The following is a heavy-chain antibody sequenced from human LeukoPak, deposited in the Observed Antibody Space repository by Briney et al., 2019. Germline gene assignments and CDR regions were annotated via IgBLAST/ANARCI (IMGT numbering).Heavy chain of an antibody. Sequence: SETLSLTCAVYGGSFSGYYWSWIRQPPGKGLEWIGEINHSGSTNYNPSLKSRVTISVDTSKNQFSLKLSSVTAADTAVYYCARGSLSSSAGWYYYMDVWGKGTTVTVSS. V-gene: IGHV4-34*01. CDR3: ARGSLSSSAGWYYYMDV. J-gene: IGHJ6*03. D-gene: IGHD6-6*01. CDR1: GGSFSGYY. CDR2: INHSGST.